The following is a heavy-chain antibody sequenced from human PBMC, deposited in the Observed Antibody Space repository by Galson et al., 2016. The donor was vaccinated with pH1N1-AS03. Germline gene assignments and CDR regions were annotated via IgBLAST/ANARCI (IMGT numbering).Heavy chain of an antibody. D-gene: IGHD3-3*01. CDR2: TNPNNNKT. Sequence: SGKVSGKATGDTCKTDSTRKVNKQQTHDHKTIKTTNPNNNKTNHPKKSQKRVTLTRDTSTATAYMELRNLRSDDTAVYYCVRESEISGVVFFNYWGQGTLVTVSS. CDR3: VRESEISGVVFFNY. CDR1: GDTCKTDS. V-gene: IGHV1-18*01. J-gene: IGHJ4*02.